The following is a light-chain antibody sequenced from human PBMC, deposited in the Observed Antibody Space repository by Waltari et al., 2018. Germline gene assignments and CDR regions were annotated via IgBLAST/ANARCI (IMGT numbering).Light chain of an antibody. CDR3: QQSAITPRT. CDR1: QSISRY. J-gene: IGKJ1*01. Sequence: DIQMTQSPSSLSASVAGRVTITCRASQSISRYLNWYQQKPGKAPKLLIDAAASLQSGVPSRFSGSGSGTDFTLTISSLQPEDFATYYCQQSAITPRTFGQGTKVEIK. V-gene: IGKV1-39*01. CDR2: AAA.